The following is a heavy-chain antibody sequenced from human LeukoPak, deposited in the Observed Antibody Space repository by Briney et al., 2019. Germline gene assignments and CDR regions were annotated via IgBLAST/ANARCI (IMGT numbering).Heavy chain of an antibody. CDR1: GYNFTNYW. Sequence: GESLKISCKGSGYNFTNYWIGWVRQMPGKGLEWMGIIYPGDSDTRYSPSFQGQVTISADKSISTAYLQWSSLKASDTAMYYCARHASLWANWFDPWGQGTLVTVSS. D-gene: IGHD3-10*01. J-gene: IGHJ5*02. CDR3: ARHASLWANWFDP. CDR2: IYPGDSDT. V-gene: IGHV5-51*01.